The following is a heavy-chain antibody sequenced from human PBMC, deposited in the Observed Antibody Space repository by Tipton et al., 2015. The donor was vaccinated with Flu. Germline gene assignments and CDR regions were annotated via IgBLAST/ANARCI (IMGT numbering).Heavy chain of an antibody. CDR2: IWNDGNDK. V-gene: IGHV3-30*18. CDR1: GFTFSDFG. D-gene: IGHD2-15*01. J-gene: IGHJ6*02. CDR3: AKVSGFCSGGRCYSDSYNYYCYGLDV. Sequence: SLRLSCAASGFTFSDFGMHWVRQAPGKGLEWVAVIWNDGNDKYSADSVKGRFTISRDNSKNTLYLQMNSLRPEDTAVYYCAKVSGFCSGGRCYSDSYNYYCYGLDVWGQGTTVPVSS.